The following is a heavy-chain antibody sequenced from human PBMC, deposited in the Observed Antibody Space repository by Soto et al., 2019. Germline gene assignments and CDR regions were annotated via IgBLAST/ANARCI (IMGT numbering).Heavy chain of an antibody. D-gene: IGHD6-19*01. CDR1: GGSVSSGSYY. V-gene: IGHV4-61*01. CDR3: AREYSSGWYFAFDI. Sequence: LSLTCTVSGGSVSSGSYYWSWIRQPPGKGLEWIGYIYYSGSTNYNPSLKSRVTISVDTSKNQFSLKLSSVTAADTAVYYCAREYSSGWYFAFDIWGQGTMVTVSS. CDR2: IYYSGST. J-gene: IGHJ3*02.